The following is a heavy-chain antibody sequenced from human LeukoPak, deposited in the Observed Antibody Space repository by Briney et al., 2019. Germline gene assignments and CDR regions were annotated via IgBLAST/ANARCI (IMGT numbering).Heavy chain of an antibody. CDR2: ISYDGSNK. J-gene: IGHJ4*02. D-gene: IGHD1-7*01. V-gene: IGHV3-30*04. Sequence: GRSLRLSCAASGFTFSSYAMHWVRQAPGKGLEWVAVISYDGSNKYYADSVKGRFTISRDNSKNTLYLQMNSLRAEDTALYYCASAGGGTTRGVGQDYWGQGTLVTVSS. CDR1: GFTFSSYA. CDR3: ASAGGGTTRGVGQDY.